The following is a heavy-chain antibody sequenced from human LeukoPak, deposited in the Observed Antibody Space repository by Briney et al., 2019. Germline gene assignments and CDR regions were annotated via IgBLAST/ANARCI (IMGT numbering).Heavy chain of an antibody. CDR2: MNPNSCNT. CDR3: ARGAYRYCSGGSCPLFDP. D-gene: IGHD2-15*01. Sequence: ASVKVSCKASGYTFASYDINWVRQATGQGLAWMGWMNPNSCNTGYAQKFQGRVTMTRNTSISTAYMELSSLRSEDTAVYYCARGAYRYCSGGSCPLFDPWGQGTLVTVSS. V-gene: IGHV1-8*01. CDR1: GYTFASYD. J-gene: IGHJ5*02.